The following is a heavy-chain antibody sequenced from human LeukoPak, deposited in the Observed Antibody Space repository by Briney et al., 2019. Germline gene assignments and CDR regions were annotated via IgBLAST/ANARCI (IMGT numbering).Heavy chain of an antibody. J-gene: IGHJ4*02. Sequence: SQTLSLTCSVSGASISGGGYYWNWIRQHPGKGLEWIGYIYSNGSTYYNPSLKSRLSISVDTSKNQFSLKLSSVTAADTAVYYCASGVRFPQRYSGYVGYFDYWGQGTLVTVSS. CDR1: GASISGGGYY. CDR3: ASGVRFPQRYSGYVGYFDY. V-gene: IGHV4-31*03. CDR2: IYSNGST. D-gene: IGHD5-12*01.